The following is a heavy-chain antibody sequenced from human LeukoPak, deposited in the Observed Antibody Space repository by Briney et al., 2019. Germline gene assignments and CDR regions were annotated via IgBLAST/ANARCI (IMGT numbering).Heavy chain of an antibody. V-gene: IGHV1-69*05. CDR3: ARLVLEVRIGYCSSTSCPNWFDP. Sequence: GSSVKVSRKASGGTFSSYAISWVRQAPGQGLEWMGGIIPIFGTANYAQKFQGRVTITTDESTSTAYMELSSLRSEDTAVYYCARLVLEVRIGYCSSTSCPNWFDPWGQGTLVTVSS. CDR2: IIPIFGTA. J-gene: IGHJ5*02. CDR1: GGTFSSYA. D-gene: IGHD2-2*01.